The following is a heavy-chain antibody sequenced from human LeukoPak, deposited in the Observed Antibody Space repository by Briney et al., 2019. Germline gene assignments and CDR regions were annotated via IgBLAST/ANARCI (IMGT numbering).Heavy chain of an antibody. V-gene: IGHV3-21*01. D-gene: IGHD3-3*01. J-gene: IGHJ4*02. CDR3: ARDSVWSGSNFDY. CDR1: GGTFSSYS. CDR2: ISSSSSYI. Sequence: SCKASGGTFSSYSMNWVRQAPGKGLEWVSSISSSSSYIYYADSVKGRFTISRDNAKNSLYLQMNSLRAEDTAVYYCARDSVWSGSNFDYWGQGTLVTVSS.